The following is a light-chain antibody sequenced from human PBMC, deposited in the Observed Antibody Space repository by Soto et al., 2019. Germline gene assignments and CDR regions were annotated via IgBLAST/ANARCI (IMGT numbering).Light chain of an antibody. Sequence: QSVLTQPASVSGSPGQSITISCTGTSSDVGGYNYVSWYQQHPGKAPELMIYEVSHRPSGVSNRFSGSKSDNTASLTISGLQAEDEADYYCSSYTSSSTWVFGGGTKLTVL. J-gene: IGLJ3*02. V-gene: IGLV2-14*01. CDR2: EVS. CDR1: SSDVGGYNY. CDR3: SSYTSSSTWV.